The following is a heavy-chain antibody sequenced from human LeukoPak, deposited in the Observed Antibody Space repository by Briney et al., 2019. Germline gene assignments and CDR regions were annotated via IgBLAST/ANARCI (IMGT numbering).Heavy chain of an antibody. J-gene: IGHJ4*02. Sequence: GGSLRLSCAATGFTFSSYWMHWVRQAPGMGLVWVARINPDGSTTSYADSVKGRFTISRDSAKNTLYLQMNSLRAEDTAVYYCARDPGITIFGVVTPYYFDYWGQGTLVTVSS. CDR1: GFTFSSYW. D-gene: IGHD3-3*01. V-gene: IGHV3-74*01. CDR2: INPDGSTT. CDR3: ARDPGITIFGVVTPYYFDY.